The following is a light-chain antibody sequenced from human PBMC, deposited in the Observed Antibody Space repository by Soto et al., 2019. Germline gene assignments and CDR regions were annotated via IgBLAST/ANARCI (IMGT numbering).Light chain of an antibody. CDR2: DAS. CDR1: QSVSSY. V-gene: IGKV3-11*01. J-gene: IGKJ1*01. Sequence: EIVLTQSPATLSLSPGERATLSCRASQSVSSYLAWYQQKPGQAPRLLIYDASNRATGIPARFSGSGSGTDFTLTISSLEPEDFAVYYCQQYNKGWTFGQGTKVDI. CDR3: QQYNKGWT.